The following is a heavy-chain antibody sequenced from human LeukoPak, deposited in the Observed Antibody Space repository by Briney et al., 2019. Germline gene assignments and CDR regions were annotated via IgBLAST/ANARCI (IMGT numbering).Heavy chain of an antibody. Sequence: GGSLRLSCAASGFTFSSYSMNWVRQAPGKGLEWVSSISSSTYIHYADSVRGRFTISRDNAKNSLYLQMNSLRAEDTALYYCAKGGGTSRQYYMDVWGKGTTVTVSS. J-gene: IGHJ6*03. CDR3: AKGGGTSRQYYMDV. CDR2: ISSSTYI. D-gene: IGHD2-2*01. V-gene: IGHV3-21*04. CDR1: GFTFSSYS.